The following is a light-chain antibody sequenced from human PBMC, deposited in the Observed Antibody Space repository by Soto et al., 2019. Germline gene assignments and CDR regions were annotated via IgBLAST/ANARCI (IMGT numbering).Light chain of an antibody. CDR1: QSSSSW. CDR3: QQYNSYSYT. J-gene: IGKJ2*01. V-gene: IGKV1-5*03. CDR2: KAS. Sequence: DIQMTQSPSPLSASVGDRVTITCRASQSSSSWLAWYQQKPGKAPKLLIYKASSLVRGVPSRFGGSGSGTEFTLTISSLQPDDFASYYCQQYNSYSYTFGQGTKLEIK.